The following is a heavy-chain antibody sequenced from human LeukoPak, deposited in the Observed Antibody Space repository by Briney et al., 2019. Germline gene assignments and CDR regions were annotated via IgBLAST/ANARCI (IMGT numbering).Heavy chain of an antibody. Sequence: ASVKVSCKASGYTFTSYDINWVRQATGQGLEWMGWMNPNSGNTGYAQKFQGRVTMTRNTSISTAYMVLSSLRSEDTAVYCCARGRVYCSGGSCYNWFDPWGQGTLVTVSS. CDR3: ARGRVYCSGGSCYNWFDP. V-gene: IGHV1-8*01. D-gene: IGHD2-15*01. CDR2: MNPNSGNT. CDR1: GYTFTSYD. J-gene: IGHJ5*02.